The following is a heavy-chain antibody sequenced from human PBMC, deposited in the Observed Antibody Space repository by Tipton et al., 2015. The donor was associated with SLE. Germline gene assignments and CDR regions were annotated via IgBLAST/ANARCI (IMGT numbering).Heavy chain of an antibody. J-gene: IGHJ3*02. CDR1: GYSISSGYY. D-gene: IGHD5-18*01. CDR2: IYHSGST. V-gene: IGHV4-38-2*02. CDR3: ARDRRGYSYGYAFDI. Sequence: TLSLTCAVSGYSISSGYYWGWIRQPPGKGLEWIGSIYHSGSTYYNPSLKSRVTISVDTSKNQFSLKLSSVTAADTAVYYCARDRRGYSYGYAFDIWGQGTMVTVSS.